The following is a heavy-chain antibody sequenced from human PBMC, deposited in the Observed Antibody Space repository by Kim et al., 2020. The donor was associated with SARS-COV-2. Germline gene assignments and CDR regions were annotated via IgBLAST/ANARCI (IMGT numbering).Heavy chain of an antibody. J-gene: IGHJ5*02. CDR2: ISSDGGSR. CDR1: GFSFSDYY. V-gene: IGHV3-11*01. CDR3: VREPAS. Sequence: GGSLRLSCAVSGFSFSDYYKNWIRQAPGKGLERVAYISSDGGSRNYADSVNGRFTISRDNAKKSLSLQMNSLTPEDTAVYYCVREPASWGQGTLVTVAS.